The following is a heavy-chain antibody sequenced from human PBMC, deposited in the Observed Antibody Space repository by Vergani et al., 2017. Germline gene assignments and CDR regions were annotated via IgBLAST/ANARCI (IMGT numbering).Heavy chain of an antibody. D-gene: IGHD5-12*01. CDR1: GFTFSSYG. CDR2: ISYDGSNK. V-gene: IGHV3-30*18. J-gene: IGHJ6*02. Sequence: QVQLVESGGGVVQPGRSLRLSCAASGFTFSSYGMHWVRQAPGKGLEWVAVISYDGSNKYYADSVTGRFTISRDNSKNTLYLQMNSLRAEDTAVYYCAKDSGYENYYYYGMDVWGQGTTVTVSS. CDR3: AKDSGYENYYYYGMDV.